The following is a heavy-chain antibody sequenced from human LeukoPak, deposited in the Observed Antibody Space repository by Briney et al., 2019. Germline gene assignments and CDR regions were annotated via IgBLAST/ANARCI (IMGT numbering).Heavy chain of an antibody. J-gene: IGHJ3*02. CDR2: IYTSGST. Sequence: SETLSLTCTVSGNSISSYYWSWIRQPAGKGLEWIGRIYTSGSTNYNPSLKSRVTMSVDTSKNQFSLNLSSVTAADTAVYYCARRVYYDSSGHHDAVDIWGQGTMVTVSS. CDR3: ARRVYYDSSGHHDAVDI. V-gene: IGHV4-4*07. D-gene: IGHD3-22*01. CDR1: GNSISSYY.